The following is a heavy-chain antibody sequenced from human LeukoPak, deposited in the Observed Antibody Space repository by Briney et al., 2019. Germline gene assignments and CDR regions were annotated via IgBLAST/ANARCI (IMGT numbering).Heavy chain of an antibody. CDR3: AGGSYSSAFDI. V-gene: IGHV3-23*01. CDR2: VTANGGST. CDR1: GFTFRNFA. D-gene: IGHD1-26*01. J-gene: IGHJ3*02. Sequence: GGSLRLSCAASGFTFRNFALTWVRQAPGKGLEWVSTVTANGGSTYYADSVKGRFTISRDNSKNTLYLQMNSLRAEDTAVYYCAGGSYSSAFDIWGQGTMVTVSS.